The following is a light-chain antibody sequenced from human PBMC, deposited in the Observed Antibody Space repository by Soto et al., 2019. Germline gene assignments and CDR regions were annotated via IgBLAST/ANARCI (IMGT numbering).Light chain of an antibody. CDR2: DAS. J-gene: IGKJ3*01. V-gene: IGKV1-5*01. CDR1: QNVNSW. CDR3: HQYNSYSN. Sequence: DIQMTQSPSTLSASVGDRVTITCRASQNVNSWLAWYQQKPGNAPKLLIYDASSLESGVPSRFSGSGSGTDFTLTISNLQPDDIATYYCHQYNSYSNFGPGTKVEIK.